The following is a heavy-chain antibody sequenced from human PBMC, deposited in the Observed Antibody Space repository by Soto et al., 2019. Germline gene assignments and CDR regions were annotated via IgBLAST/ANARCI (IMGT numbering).Heavy chain of an antibody. CDR1: GGSISSTGYF. Sequence: QVQLQESGPGLVKTSQTLSLTCTVSGGSISSTGYFWTWIRQHPGKGLEWIGYIFYSGSTFHNPSHKSRVTITVDTSKNQFSLELSSVTAADTAVYYCAREAGSGDYFDYWGQGTLVTVSS. V-gene: IGHV4-31*03. CDR2: IFYSGST. D-gene: IGHD1-26*01. J-gene: IGHJ4*02. CDR3: AREAGSGDYFDY.